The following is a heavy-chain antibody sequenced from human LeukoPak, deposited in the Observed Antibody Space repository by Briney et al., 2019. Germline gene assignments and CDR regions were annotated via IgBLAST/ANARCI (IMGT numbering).Heavy chain of an antibody. V-gene: IGHV3-23*01. CDR1: GFTFSSYG. D-gene: IGHD6-25*01. J-gene: IGHJ4*02. CDR2: ITGRGEHI. CDR3: AKDRRLAAFDY. Sequence: GGSLRLSCTASGFTFSSYGMNWVRQAPGKGLEWVSGITGRGEHIFYAGSVKGRFTISRDNSKNTLYLQMNSLRAEDTAVYYCAKDRRLAAFDYGGQGTLVTVSS.